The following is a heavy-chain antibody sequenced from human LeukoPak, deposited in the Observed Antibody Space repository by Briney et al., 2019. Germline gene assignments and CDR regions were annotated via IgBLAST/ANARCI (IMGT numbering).Heavy chain of an antibody. CDR1: GFTLSSYW. J-gene: IGHJ4*02. V-gene: IGHV3-7*01. D-gene: IGHD6-19*01. CDR3: ARDGVAVAGLFDY. Sequence: GGSLRLSCAASGFTLSSYWMTWGRQAPGKGLEWVANINQDGSAKYYEDSVKGRFTISRDNARNSLYLQVNSLRAEDTAVYYCARDGVAVAGLFDYWGQGTLVTVSS. CDR2: INQDGSAK.